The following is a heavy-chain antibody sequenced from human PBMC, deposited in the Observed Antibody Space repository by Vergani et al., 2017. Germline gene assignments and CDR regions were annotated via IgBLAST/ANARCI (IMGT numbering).Heavy chain of an antibody. CDR1: GGTFSSYA. CDR2: IIPIFGTA. J-gene: IGHJ4*02. CDR3: ARGLAARRGFFDY. Sequence: QVQLVQSGAEVKKPGSSVKVSCKASGGTFSSYAISWVRQAPGQGLEWMGGIIPIFGTANYAQKFQGRVTITAERSTSTADMELSSLRSEDTAVYCGARGLAARRGFFDYWGQGTLVTVSS. V-gene: IGHV1-69*06. D-gene: IGHD6-6*01.